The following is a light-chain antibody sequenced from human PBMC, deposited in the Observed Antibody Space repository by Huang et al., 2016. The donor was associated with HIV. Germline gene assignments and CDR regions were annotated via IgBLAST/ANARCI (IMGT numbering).Light chain of an antibody. J-gene: IGKJ1*01. Sequence: AIRITQSPSSLSASTGDKVSITCRASQDINTYLAWYQQKPGKPPSLLIYATPTLQSGVPSRFSGSGSGTDFTLTITHLQSEDFATYYCQQYYSFPLTFGQGSQVEV. CDR1: QDINTY. CDR2: ATP. V-gene: IGKV1-8*01. CDR3: QQYYSFPLT.